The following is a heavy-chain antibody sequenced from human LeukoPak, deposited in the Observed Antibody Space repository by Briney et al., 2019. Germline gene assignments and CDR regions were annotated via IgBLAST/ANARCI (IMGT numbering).Heavy chain of an antibody. J-gene: IGHJ6*04. Sequence: GGSLRLSCAASGFTLSSYTLNWVRQARGKGLEWVASITPDTSTHYTDLLKGRFTISRDNPQNSLYLQMDSLRVEDTAVYYCARDKPGIAAPDVWGKGTTVIVSS. V-gene: IGHV3-21*01. D-gene: IGHD6-13*01. CDR2: ITPDTST. CDR3: ARDKPGIAAPDV. CDR1: GFTLSSYT.